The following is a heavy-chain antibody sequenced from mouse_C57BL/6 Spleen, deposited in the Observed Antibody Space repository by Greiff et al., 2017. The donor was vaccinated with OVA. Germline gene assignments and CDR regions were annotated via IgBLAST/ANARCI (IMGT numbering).Heavy chain of an antibody. CDR3: ARGLGRGAD. J-gene: IGHJ3*01. CDR2: IDPSDSYT. CDR1: GYTFTSYW. V-gene: IGHV1-69*01. D-gene: IGHD4-1*01. Sequence: QVQLQQPGAELVMPGASVKLSCKASGYTFTSYWMHWVKQRPGQGLEWIGEIDPSDSYTNYNQKFKGKSTLTVDKSSSTAYMQLSSLTSEDSAVYYCARGLGRGADWGQGTLVTVSA.